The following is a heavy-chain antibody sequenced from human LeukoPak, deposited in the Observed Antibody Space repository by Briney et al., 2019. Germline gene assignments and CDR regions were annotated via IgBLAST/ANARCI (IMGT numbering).Heavy chain of an antibody. CDR3: ARDRPDGRTSFDY. J-gene: IGHJ4*02. CDR2: INGDGRGI. CDR1: GFTFSSHW. D-gene: IGHD1-14*01. V-gene: IGHV3-74*03. Sequence: GGSLRLSCAASGFTFSSHWMHWVRQVPGKGLVWVSRINGDGRGITYADSVKGRFTISRDNAKNTLFLQMDSLRAEDTALYYCARDRPDGRTSFDYWGLGTLVTVSS.